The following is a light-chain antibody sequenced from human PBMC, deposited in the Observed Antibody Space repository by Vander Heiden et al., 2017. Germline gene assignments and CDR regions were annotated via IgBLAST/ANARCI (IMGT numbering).Light chain of an antibody. V-gene: IGKV1-9*01. CDR2: GAT. CDR1: QGISNY. Sequence: DIQLSQSTSLLPASVGDRVTITCRASQGISNYVVWYQQKLGTAPSTLIYGATALQGGVPSRFNGSGSGTGFALTSSSLQPEDFATDYGEQVATDPRTFGQGTKVEIK. J-gene: IGKJ1*01. CDR3: EQVATDPRT.